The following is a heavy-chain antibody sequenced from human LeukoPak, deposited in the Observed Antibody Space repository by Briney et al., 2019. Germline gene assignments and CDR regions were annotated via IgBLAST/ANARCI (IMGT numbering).Heavy chain of an antibody. Sequence: PGGSLRLSCAASGFTFSSYGMHWVRQAPGKGLEWVAVISYDGSNKYYADSVKGRFTISRDNSKNTLYLQMNSLRAEDTAVYYCAKDRKAAAGYEYFQHWGQGTLLTVSS. V-gene: IGHV3-30*18. D-gene: IGHD6-13*01. CDR2: ISYDGSNK. CDR1: GFTFSSYG. J-gene: IGHJ1*01. CDR3: AKDRKAAAGYEYFQH.